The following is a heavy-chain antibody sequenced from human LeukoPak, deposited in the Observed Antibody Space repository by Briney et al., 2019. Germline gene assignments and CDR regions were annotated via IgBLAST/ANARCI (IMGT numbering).Heavy chain of an antibody. V-gene: IGHV4-39*01. D-gene: IGHD3-3*01. CDR1: GGSISSSSYY. CDR3: ARPAAYYDFWSGYYPPHAFDI. Sequence: SETLSLTCTVSGGSISSSSYYWGWIRQPPGKGLEWIGSIYYSGSTYYNPSLKSRVTISVDMSKNQFSLKLSSVTAADTAVYYCARPAAYYDFWSGYYPPHAFDIWGQGTLVTVSS. J-gene: IGHJ3*02. CDR2: IYYSGST.